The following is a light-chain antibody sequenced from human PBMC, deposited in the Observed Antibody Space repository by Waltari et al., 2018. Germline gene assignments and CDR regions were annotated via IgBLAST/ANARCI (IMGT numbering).Light chain of an antibody. CDR3: SSYSSSIIPWV. V-gene: IGLV2-14*03. CDR2: DVS. J-gene: IGLJ3*02. CDR1: SSAVGGPNY. Sequence: QSALTQPASVSGSPGLSITISCTGTSSAVGGPNYVSWYQQHPGKAPKLIIYDVSDRPSGVSDRFSGSKSGNTASLTISGLQAEDEADYYCSSYSSSIIPWVFGGGTRLTVL.